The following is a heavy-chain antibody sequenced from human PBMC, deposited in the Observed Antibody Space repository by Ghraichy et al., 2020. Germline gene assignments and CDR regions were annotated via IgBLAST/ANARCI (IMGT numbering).Heavy chain of an antibody. CDR3: ARDREATLFLGSRRGMDV. Sequence: GGSLRLSCAASGFTFSSYGMHWVRQAPGKGLEWVAVIWYDGSNKYYADSVKGRFTISRDNSKNTLYLQMNSLRAEDTAVYYCARDREATLFLGSRRGMDVWGQGTTVTVSS. CDR2: IWYDGSNK. J-gene: IGHJ6*02. CDR1: GFTFSSYG. D-gene: IGHD1-26*01. V-gene: IGHV3-33*01.